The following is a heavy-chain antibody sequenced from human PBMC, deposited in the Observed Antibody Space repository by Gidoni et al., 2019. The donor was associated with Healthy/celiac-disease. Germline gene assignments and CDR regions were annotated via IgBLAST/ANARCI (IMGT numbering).Heavy chain of an antibody. CDR2: IIPILGIA. D-gene: IGHD3-10*01. V-gene: IGHV1-69*02. CDR1: GGTFSSYT. J-gene: IGHJ6*02. CDR3: ARPTMVRAVGMDV. Sequence: QVQLVHSGAEVKKPGSSVKVSCKASGGTFSSYTISWVRQAPGQGLEWMGRIIPILGIANYAQKFQGRVTITADKSTSTAYMELSSLRSEDTAVYYCARPTMVRAVGMDVWGQGTTVTVSS.